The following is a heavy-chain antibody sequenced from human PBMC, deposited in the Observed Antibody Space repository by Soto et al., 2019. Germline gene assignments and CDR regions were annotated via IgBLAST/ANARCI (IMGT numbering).Heavy chain of an antibody. V-gene: IGHV3-21*01. J-gene: IGHJ6*02. Sequence: AXGSLRLSCAASGFTFSSYSMNWVRQAPGKGLEWVSSISSSSSYIYYADSVKGRFTISRDNAKNSLYLQMNSLRAEDTAVYYCARGAYDFGMDVWGQGTTVTVSS. D-gene: IGHD3-3*01. CDR2: ISSSSSYI. CDR3: ARGAYDFGMDV. CDR1: GFTFSSYS.